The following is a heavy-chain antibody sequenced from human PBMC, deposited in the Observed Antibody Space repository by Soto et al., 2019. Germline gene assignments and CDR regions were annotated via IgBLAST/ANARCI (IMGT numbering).Heavy chain of an antibody. CDR1: GFTVSNTY. V-gene: IGHV3-53*01. J-gene: IGHJ5*02. CDR3: ARALPVAKGGFDP. Sequence: PEGSLRLSCAASGFTVSNTYMTWVRQPPGKGLECVSVIYTAAGTNYADSVKGRFIISRDNSKNTLYLQMSSLRAEDTAVYYCARALPVAKGGFDPWGQGTLVTVSS. CDR2: IYTAAGT.